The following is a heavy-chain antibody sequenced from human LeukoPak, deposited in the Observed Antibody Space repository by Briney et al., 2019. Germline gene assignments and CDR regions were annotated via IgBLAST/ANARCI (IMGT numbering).Heavy chain of an antibody. D-gene: IGHD6-13*01. CDR2: IYYSGST. Sequence: SETQSLTCTVSGGSISSYYWSWIRQPPGKGLEWIGYIYYSGSTNYNPSLKSRVTISVDTSKNQFSLKLSSVTAADTAVYYCARDGSSRFLDAFDIWGQGTMVTVSS. CDR1: GGSISSYY. J-gene: IGHJ3*02. CDR3: ARDGSSRFLDAFDI. V-gene: IGHV4-59*01.